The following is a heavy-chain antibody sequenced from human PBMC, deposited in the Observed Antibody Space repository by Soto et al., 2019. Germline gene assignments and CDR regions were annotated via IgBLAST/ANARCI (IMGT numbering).Heavy chain of an antibody. D-gene: IGHD1-26*01. V-gene: IGHV4-4*07. CDR3: ARDGSLLNY. CDR1: GGSFSGYY. Sequence: KPWGILTLTCTVSGGSFSGYYWSWIRQSAGKGLEWIGRIYPSGRTTYNPSLKRGGTTSVDPSMNQFSLKPRAVAAADTAVYYCARDGSLLNYWGQGTLVTVSS. CDR2: IYPSGRT. J-gene: IGHJ4*02.